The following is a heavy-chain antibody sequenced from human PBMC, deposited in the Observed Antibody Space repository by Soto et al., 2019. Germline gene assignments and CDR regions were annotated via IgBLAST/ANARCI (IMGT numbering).Heavy chain of an antibody. V-gene: IGHV4-34*01. CDR1: GGSFSGYY. CDR3: ARGKDCSSTSCYYYYGMDV. CDR2: INHSGST. D-gene: IGHD2-2*01. Sequence: NPSETLSLTCAVYGGSFSGYYWSWIRHPPGKGLEWIGEINHSGSTNYNPSLKSRVTISVDTSKNQFSLKLSSVTAADTAVYYCARGKDCSSTSCYYYYGMDVWGQGTTVTVSS. J-gene: IGHJ6*02.